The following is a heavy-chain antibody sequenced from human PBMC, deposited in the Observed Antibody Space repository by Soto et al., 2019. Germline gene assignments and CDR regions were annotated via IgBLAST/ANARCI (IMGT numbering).Heavy chain of an antibody. J-gene: IGHJ3*02. CDR3: AHRRRSSSSCAFDM. CDR1: GFSLNTNGVG. D-gene: IGHD6-6*01. CDR2: IYWDDDK. V-gene: IGHV2-5*02. Sequence: QITLKESGPTLVKPTQTLTLTCTFSGFSLNTNGVGVGWIRQPPGKALEWLALIYWDDDKRYSPSLKSRLTNIKDTSKNQVVLTMTNMDPADTATYSCAHRRRSSSSCAFDMWGQGTMVTVSS.